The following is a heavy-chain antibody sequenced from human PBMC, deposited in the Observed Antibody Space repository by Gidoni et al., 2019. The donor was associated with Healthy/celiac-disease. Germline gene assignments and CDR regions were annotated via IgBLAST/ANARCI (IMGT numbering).Heavy chain of an antibody. CDR1: GFTFSTYA. J-gene: IGHJ4*02. D-gene: IGHD6-19*01. CDR2: ITTGGGGT. V-gene: IGHV3-23*04. CDR3: ARGSGWSADRPFDY. Sequence: EVQLVESGGGLVQPGGSLRLSCVASGFTFSTYAMSWVRQAPGKGLEWVSAITTGGGGTYYADSVKGRFIISRDNSKNTLYLQMNSLRAEDTAIYYCARGSGWSADRPFDYWGQGTLVTVSS.